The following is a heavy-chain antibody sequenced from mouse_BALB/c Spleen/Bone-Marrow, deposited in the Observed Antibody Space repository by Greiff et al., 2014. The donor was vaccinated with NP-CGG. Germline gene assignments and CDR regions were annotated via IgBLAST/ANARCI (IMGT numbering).Heavy chain of an antibody. V-gene: IGHV1-5*01. CDR2: IYPGNNDA. J-gene: IGHJ3*01. CDR1: GYTFTNYW. CDR3: ARNWDWVFAY. Sequence: VQLKESGTVLARPGASLRMSCKASGYTFTNYWINWIKHRPGQGLEWIGAIYPGNNDAKYTQKFKAKAKLTAVTSTSTADMELSSLTNEDSAVYYCARNWDWVFAYWGQGALVIVSA. D-gene: IGHD4-1*01.